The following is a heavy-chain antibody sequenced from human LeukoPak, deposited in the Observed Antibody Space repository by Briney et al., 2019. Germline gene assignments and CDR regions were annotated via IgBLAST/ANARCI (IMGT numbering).Heavy chain of an antibody. CDR2: ISYDGSNK. Sequence: GGSLRLSCAASGFTFSSYAMHWVRQAPGKGLEWVAVISYDGSNKYYADSVKGRFTISRDNSKNTLYLQMNSLRAEDTAVYYCARGIAAAYFDYWGQGTLVTVSS. J-gene: IGHJ4*02. V-gene: IGHV3-30*04. CDR1: GFTFSSYA. CDR3: ARGIAAAYFDY. D-gene: IGHD6-13*01.